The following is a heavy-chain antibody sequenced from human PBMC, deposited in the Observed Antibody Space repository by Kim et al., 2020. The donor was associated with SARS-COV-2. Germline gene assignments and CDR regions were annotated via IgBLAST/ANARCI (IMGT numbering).Heavy chain of an antibody. V-gene: IGHV4-61*01. Sequence: SETLSLTCTVSGGSVSSGSYYWSWIRQPPGKGLEWIGYIYYSGSTNYNPSLKSRVTISVDTSKNQFSLKLSSVTAADTAVYYCARVSSGTLDYWGQGTL. J-gene: IGHJ4*02. D-gene: IGHD1-1*01. CDR2: IYYSGST. CDR3: ARVSSGTLDY. CDR1: GGSVSSGSYY.